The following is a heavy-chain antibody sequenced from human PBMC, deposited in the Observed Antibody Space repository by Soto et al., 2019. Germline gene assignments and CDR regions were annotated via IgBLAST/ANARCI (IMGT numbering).Heavy chain of an antibody. CDR1: GFALTTYT. Sequence: LRLSFVASGFALTTYTMNWVRQGPGTGLEWVSSINGRSNYKYYSDSVKGRFTVSRDNAQNSLFLQMSRLGPEDTAVYYCVREDGVVGASSAFDSWGQGTLVTVSS. V-gene: IGHV3-21*01. CDR2: INGRSNYK. D-gene: IGHD1-26*01. CDR3: VREDGVVGASSAFDS. J-gene: IGHJ4*02.